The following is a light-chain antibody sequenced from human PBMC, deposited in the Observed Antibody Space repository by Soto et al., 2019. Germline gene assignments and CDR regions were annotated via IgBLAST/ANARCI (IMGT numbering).Light chain of an antibody. CDR1: QGIGTD. J-gene: IGKJ1*01. V-gene: IGKV1-17*01. CDR2: STS. Sequence: DIQMTQSPSSLSASVGDRVTITCRASQGIGTDLGWYRQKPGRAPERLIYSTSSLQSGVPSRFSGSGSGTEFTLTISSLQPDDFATYYCQQYSTFSPWTFGQGTKVDIK. CDR3: QQYSTFSPWT.